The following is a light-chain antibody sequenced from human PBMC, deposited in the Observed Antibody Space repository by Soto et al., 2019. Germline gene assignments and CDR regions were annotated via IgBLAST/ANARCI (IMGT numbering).Light chain of an antibody. CDR2: EAS. CDR3: LQHNSYPLT. CDR1: QGIRTD. V-gene: IGKV1-17*01. Sequence: DIQMTQSPSSLSASVGARVTITCRASQGIRTDLGWYQQKPGKAPKGLIYEASTLQSGVPSRFSGSGSGTEFTLTINSLQPEDVATYYCLQHNSYPLTFGGGTKVEI. J-gene: IGKJ4*01.